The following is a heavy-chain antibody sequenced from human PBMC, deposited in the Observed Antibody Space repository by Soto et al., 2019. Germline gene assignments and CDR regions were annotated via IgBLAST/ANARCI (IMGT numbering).Heavy chain of an antibody. J-gene: IGHJ4*02. D-gene: IGHD3-3*01. CDR1: GGSISSGGYY. CDR3: ARGMRAIDDFWSGYPYYFDY. Sequence: SETLSLTCTVSGGSISSGGYYWSWIRQHPGKGLEWIGYIYYSGSTYYNPSLKSRVTISVDTSKNQFSLKLSSVTAADTAVYYCARGMRAIDDFWSGYPYYFDYWGQGTLVTVSS. V-gene: IGHV4-31*03. CDR2: IYYSGST.